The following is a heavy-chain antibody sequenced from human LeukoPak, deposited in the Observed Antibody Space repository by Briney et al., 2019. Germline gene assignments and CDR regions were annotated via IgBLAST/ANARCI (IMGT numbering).Heavy chain of an antibody. J-gene: IGHJ4*02. D-gene: IGHD6-13*01. Sequence: ASVKVSCKASGYTFTSYDINWVRQATGQGLGWMGWMNPNSGNTGYAQKFQGRVTMTRNTSISTAYMELSSLRSEDTAVYYCARWLDSAAGARGFDYWGQGTLVTVSS. CDR1: GYTFTSYD. CDR2: MNPNSGNT. V-gene: IGHV1-8*01. CDR3: ARWLDSAAGARGFDY.